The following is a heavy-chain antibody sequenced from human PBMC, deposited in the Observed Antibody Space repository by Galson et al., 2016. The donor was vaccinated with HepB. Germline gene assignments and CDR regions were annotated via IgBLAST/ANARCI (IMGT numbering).Heavy chain of an antibody. J-gene: IGHJ5*02. V-gene: IGHV3-21*01. CDR3: AKGTVPAGRGSLTFDP. CDR1: GFTFSSYS. Sequence: SLRLSCAASGFTFSSYSMNWVRQAPGKGLEWVSSISSSSSYIYYADSVKGRFTISRDNAKNSLYRQMNSLRAEDTAVYYCAKGTVPAGRGSLTFDPWGQGTLVTVSS. D-gene: IGHD2-2*01. CDR2: ISSSSSYI.